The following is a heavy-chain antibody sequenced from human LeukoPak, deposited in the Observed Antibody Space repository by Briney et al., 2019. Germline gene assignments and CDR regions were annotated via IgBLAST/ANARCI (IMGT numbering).Heavy chain of an antibody. CDR3: ARVLAVAGEFDY. V-gene: IGHV4-59*01. CDR2: IYYSGST. D-gene: IGHD6-19*01. J-gene: IGHJ4*02. CDR1: GGSISSYY. Sequence: SSETLSLTCTVSGGSISSYYWSWIRQPPGKGLEWIGYIYYSGSTNYNPSLKSRVTISVDTSKNQFSLKLSSVTAADTAVYYCARVLAVAGEFDYWGQGTLVTVSS.